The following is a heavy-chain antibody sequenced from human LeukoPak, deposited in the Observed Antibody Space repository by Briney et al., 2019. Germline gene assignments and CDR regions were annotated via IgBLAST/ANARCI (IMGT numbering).Heavy chain of an antibody. J-gene: IGHJ6*03. Sequence: GGSLRLSCAASGFTFSDYYMSWIRQAPGKGLGWVSYISSSGSTIYYADSVKGRFTISRDNAKNSLYLQMNSLRAEDTAVYYCARDYALEYQLAMNYYYYYYYMDVWGRGTTVTVSS. V-gene: IGHV3-11*01. CDR2: ISSSGSTI. CDR3: ARDYALEYQLAMNYYYYYYYMDV. CDR1: GFTFSDYY. D-gene: IGHD2-2*01.